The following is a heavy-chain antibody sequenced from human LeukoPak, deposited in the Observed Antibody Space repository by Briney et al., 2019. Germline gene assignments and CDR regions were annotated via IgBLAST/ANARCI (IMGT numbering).Heavy chain of an antibody. V-gene: IGHV5-51*01. CDR3: AREGAEAFDY. D-gene: IGHD3-16*01. CDR2: IYPGDSDT. CDR1: GYSFXXYW. J-gene: IGHJ4*02. Sequence: KISWKXSGYSFXXYWIGWVRPVPGKGLEWMGIIYPGDSDTRYSPSFQGQVTISADKSISTAYLQWSSLKASDTAMYYCAREGAEAFDYWGQGTLVTVSS.